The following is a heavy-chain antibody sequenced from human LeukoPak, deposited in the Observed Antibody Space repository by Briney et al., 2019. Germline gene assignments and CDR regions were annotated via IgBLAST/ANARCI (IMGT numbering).Heavy chain of an antibody. Sequence: SETLSLTCTVSGGSISSYYWSWIRQPPGKGLEWIGYIYYSGSTNYNPSLKSRATISVDTSKNQFSLTAADTAVYYCARHSYLNGCFGYWGQGTLVTVSS. V-gene: IGHV4-59*01. CDR3: ARHSYLNGCFGY. CDR2: IYYSGST. J-gene: IGHJ4*02. CDR1: GGSISSYY. D-gene: IGHD4/OR15-4a*01.